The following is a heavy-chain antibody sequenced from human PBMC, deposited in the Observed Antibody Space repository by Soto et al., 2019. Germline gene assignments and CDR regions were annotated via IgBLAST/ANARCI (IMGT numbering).Heavy chain of an antibody. CDR2: ISGYNGNT. J-gene: IGHJ4*02. Sequence: QVQLVQSGTEVKKPGASVTVSCKTYGYTFTNYGISWVRQAPGQGPEWMGWISGYNGNTDCAQNRQGRVNMGTDTSTSTAYRELRTLRSDDTSVYYCARVRYCSGGSCHTNPLDYWGQGTVVNVSA. CDR3: ARVRYCSGGSCHTNPLDY. CDR1: GYTFTNYG. D-gene: IGHD2-15*01. V-gene: IGHV1-18*01.